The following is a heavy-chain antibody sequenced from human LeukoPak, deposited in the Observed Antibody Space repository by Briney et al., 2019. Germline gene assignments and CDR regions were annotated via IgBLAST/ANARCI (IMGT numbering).Heavy chain of an antibody. CDR2: ISVNNGNT. J-gene: IGHJ2*01. Sequence: ASVKVSCKASGYTFASYGLTWVRQAPGQGLEWMGGISVNNGNTNVAQKFRSRLTITTDTSTSSVDMELRSLRSDDMAVYYCARVQLAAADDFWSFDLWGRGTLVTVSS. D-gene: IGHD6-13*01. CDR3: ARVQLAAADDFWSFDL. V-gene: IGHV1-18*03. CDR1: GYTFASYG.